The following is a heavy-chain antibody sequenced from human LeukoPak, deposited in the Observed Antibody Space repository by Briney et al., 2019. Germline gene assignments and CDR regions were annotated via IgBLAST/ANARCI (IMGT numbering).Heavy chain of an antibody. V-gene: IGHV3-23*01. J-gene: IGHJ4*02. CDR1: GFTFSSDA. CDR3: VRGNDYGGPHY. Sequence: GGSLRLSCAASGFTFSSDAMSWVRQAPGKGLEWVTSIRESGGSTFYADSVKGRFTISRDNGKNTLFLQMNSLRAEDAAVYYCVRGNDYGGPHYWGQGTLVTVSS. CDR2: IRESGGST. D-gene: IGHD4-23*01.